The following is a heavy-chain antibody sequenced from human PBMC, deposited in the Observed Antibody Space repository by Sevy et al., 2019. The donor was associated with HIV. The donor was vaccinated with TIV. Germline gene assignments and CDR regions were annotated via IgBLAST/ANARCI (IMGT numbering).Heavy chain of an antibody. J-gene: IGHJ6*02. V-gene: IGHV4-39*01. Sequence: SDTLSLTCTVSAGSISSSSNFWGWIRQPPGKGLEWIGSVYYSGSTYDNPSLRSRVSILVDTSKNQFSLKLTSVTAADTALYYCARHGGHGRLYYYGMDVWGQGTTVTVSS. CDR3: ARHGGHGRLYYYGMDV. CDR1: AGSISSSSNF. CDR2: VYYSGST. D-gene: IGHD3-10*01.